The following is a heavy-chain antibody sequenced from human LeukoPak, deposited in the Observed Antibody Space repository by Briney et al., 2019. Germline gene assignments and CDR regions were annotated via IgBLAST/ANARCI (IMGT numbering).Heavy chain of an antibody. J-gene: IGHJ4*02. V-gene: IGHV3-66*01. CDR2: IYNVGTT. CDR3: AKTLVTLSEDYFDY. Sequence: PGGSLRLSCAASGFTVSTSYMTWVRQAPGKGLEWVSVIYNVGTTYYADSVKGRFTISRDNSKNTLWLQMNSLRAEDTAVYYCAKTLVTLSEDYFDYWGQGTLVTVSS. CDR1: GFTVSTSY. D-gene: IGHD3-3*01.